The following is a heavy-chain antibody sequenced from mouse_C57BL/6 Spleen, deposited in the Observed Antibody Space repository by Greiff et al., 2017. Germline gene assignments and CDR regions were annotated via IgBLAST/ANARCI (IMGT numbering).Heavy chain of an antibody. J-gene: IGHJ4*01. CDR1: GYAFTNYL. Sequence: VQLQQSGAELVRPGTSVKVSCKASGYAFTNYLIEWVKQRPEQGLEWIGYIYPRDGSTKYNEKFKGKATLTADKSSSTAYMQLNSLTSEDSAVYFCANHYYGSSYPYAMDYWGQGTSVTVSS. D-gene: IGHD1-1*01. CDR2: IYPRDGST. V-gene: IGHV1-54*01. CDR3: ANHYYGSSYPYAMDY.